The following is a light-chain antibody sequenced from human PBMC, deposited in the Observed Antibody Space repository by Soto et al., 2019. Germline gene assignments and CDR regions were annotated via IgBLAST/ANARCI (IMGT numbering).Light chain of an antibody. J-gene: IGLJ2*01. CDR2: ENN. Sequence: QSVLTQPPSVSAAPGQAVTISCSGSTSNIGLNDVAWYQQLPGTAPKLLLYENNKRPSGIPHRFSGSKSGTSATLGITGRQTGDEADYYCGAWDSSLNGGLFGGGTKLTVL. V-gene: IGLV1-51*02. CDR3: GAWDSSLNGGL. CDR1: TSNIGLND.